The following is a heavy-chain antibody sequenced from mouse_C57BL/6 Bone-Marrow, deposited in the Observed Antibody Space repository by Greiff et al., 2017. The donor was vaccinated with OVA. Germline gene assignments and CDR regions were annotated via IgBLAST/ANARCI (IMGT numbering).Heavy chain of an antibody. J-gene: IGHJ3*01. CDR1: GYTFTSYW. CDR3: ARRVTTGAWFAY. CDR2: IDPSDSYT. D-gene: IGHD1-1*01. V-gene: IGHV1-50*01. Sequence: VQLQQPGAELVKPGASVKLSCKASGYTFTSYWMQWVKQRPGQGLEWIGEIDPSDSYTNYNQKFKGKATLTVDTSSSTAYMQLSSLTSEDSAVYYCARRVTTGAWFAYWGQGTLVTVSA.